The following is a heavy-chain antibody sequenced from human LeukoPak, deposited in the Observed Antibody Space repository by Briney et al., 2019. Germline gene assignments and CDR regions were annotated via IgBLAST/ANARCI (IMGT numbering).Heavy chain of an antibody. J-gene: IGHJ4*02. V-gene: IGHV3-23*01. CDR3: AKHNLISHYGSGSYYGSSDY. Sequence: GSLRLSCAASGFTFSSYAMSWVRQAPGKGLEWVSAISGSGGSTYYADSVKGRFTISRDNSKNTLYLQMNSLRAEDTAVYYCAKHNLISHYGSGSYYGSSDYWGQGTLVTVSS. D-gene: IGHD3-10*01. CDR1: GFTFSSYA. CDR2: ISGSGGST.